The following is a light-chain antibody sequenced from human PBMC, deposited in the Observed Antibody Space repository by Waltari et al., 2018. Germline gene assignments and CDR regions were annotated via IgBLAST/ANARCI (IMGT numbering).Light chain of an antibody. CDR1: SSDAGGYTF. CDR2: DVS. CDR3: SSYTSSSTLV. Sequence: QSALTQPASVSGSPGQSITISCTGTSSDAGGYTFVSWYQQHPGKAPKLMIYDVSNRPSGVSNRFSGSKSGNTASLTISGLQAEDEADYYCSSYTSSSTLVFGGGTKLTVL. J-gene: IGLJ2*01. V-gene: IGLV2-14*01.